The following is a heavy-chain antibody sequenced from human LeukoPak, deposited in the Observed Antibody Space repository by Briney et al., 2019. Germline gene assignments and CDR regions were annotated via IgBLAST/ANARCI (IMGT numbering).Heavy chain of an antibody. CDR1: EFTFSSYS. V-gene: IGHV3-21*01. Sequence: GGSLRLSCAASEFTFSSYSMNWVRQAPGKGLKWVSSISGGSSYIYYADSVKGRFTISRDNAKNSLYLQMNSLRAEDTAVYYCATDLDNWNDALFHWGQGTLVTVSS. CDR3: ATDLDNWNDALFH. D-gene: IGHD1-20*01. CDR2: ISGGSSYI. J-gene: IGHJ4*02.